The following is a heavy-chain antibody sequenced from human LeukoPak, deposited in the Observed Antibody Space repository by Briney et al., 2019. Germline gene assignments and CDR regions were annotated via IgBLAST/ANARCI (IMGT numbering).Heavy chain of an antibody. D-gene: IGHD6-13*01. CDR3: ARDFKAWYSSSWTDY. V-gene: IGHV3-21*01. CDR2: ISSSSSYI. J-gene: IGHJ4*02. CDR1: GFTFSSYS. Sequence: PGGSLGLSCAASGFTFSSYSMNWVRQAPGKGLEWVSSISSSSSYIYYADSVKGRFTISRDNAKNSLYLQMNSLRAEDTAVYYCARDFKAWYSSSWTDYWGQGTLVTVSS.